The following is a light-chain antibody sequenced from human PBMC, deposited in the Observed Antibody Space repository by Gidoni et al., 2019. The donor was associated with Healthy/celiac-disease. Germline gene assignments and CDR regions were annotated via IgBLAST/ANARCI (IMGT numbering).Light chain of an antibody. CDR1: QSISSY. CDR2: AAS. Sequence: DIQMTQSPSSLSASVGDRVTITCRASQSISSYLNWYQQKPGKAPKLLIYAASSLQSGVPSRFSGSGSGTDFTLTISSMKPEDFANYYCQQSYSTPPGLTFGGGTKVEIK. J-gene: IGKJ4*01. CDR3: QQSYSTPPGLT. V-gene: IGKV1-39*01.